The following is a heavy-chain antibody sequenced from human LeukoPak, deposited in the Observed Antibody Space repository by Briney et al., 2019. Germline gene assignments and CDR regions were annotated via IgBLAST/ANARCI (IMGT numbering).Heavy chain of an antibody. CDR2: ISGGSGNI. Sequence: PGGSLRLSCSASGFTFSNYSMHWVRQAPGKGLELVSLISGGSGNIYYVDSVKGRFTISRDNSKNTLYVQMTSLRAEDTAIYYCAKGSDYYGSVTSKKTDWGQGTLVTVSS. CDR3: AKGSDYYGSVTSKKTD. J-gene: IGHJ4*02. CDR1: GFTFSNYS. V-gene: IGHV3-23*01. D-gene: IGHD3-10*01.